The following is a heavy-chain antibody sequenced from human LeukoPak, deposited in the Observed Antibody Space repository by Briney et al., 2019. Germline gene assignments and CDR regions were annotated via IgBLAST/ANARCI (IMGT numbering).Heavy chain of an antibody. D-gene: IGHD3-16*01. CDR2: ISSSGSTI. CDR3: ARARLTDYVWGRRTFDI. J-gene: IGHJ3*02. V-gene: IGHV3-48*03. CDR1: GFTFSSYA. Sequence: PGGSLRLSCAASGFTFSSYAMSWIRQAPGKGLEWVSYISSSGSTIYYADSVKGRFTISRDNAKKSLYLQMNSLRAEDTAVYYCARARLTDYVWGRRTFDIWGQGTMVTISS.